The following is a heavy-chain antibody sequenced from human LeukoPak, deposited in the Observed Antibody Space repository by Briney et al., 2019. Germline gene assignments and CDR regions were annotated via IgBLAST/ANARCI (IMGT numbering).Heavy chain of an antibody. V-gene: IGHV6-1*01. CDR1: GDSVSSNSAA. J-gene: IGHJ3*02. Sequence: SQTLSLTCAISGDSVSSNSAAWNWIRQSPSRGLEWLGRTYYRSKWYNNYALSVKSRISINPDTSKNQFSLHLNSVTPEDTAVYYCALDAGNSLDAFDIWGPGTMDTVSS. D-gene: IGHD1-26*01. CDR2: TYYRSKWYN. CDR3: ALDAGNSLDAFDI.